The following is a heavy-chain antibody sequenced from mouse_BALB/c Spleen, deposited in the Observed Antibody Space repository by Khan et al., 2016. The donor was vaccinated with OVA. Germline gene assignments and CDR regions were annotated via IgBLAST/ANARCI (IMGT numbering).Heavy chain of an antibody. V-gene: IGHV14-3*02. J-gene: IGHJ2*01. CDR1: GLNITDTY. Sequence: EVQLQQSGAELVKSGATVTLSCTASGLNITDTYMHWLKQWPDQGLAWIGRIAPPNGNPKYDPKFPGKATITAAPSSNTAYLQLSSLTAEDTAVYYCARMARKWDQGTTLTVSS. CDR3: ARMARK. CDR2: IAPPNGNP.